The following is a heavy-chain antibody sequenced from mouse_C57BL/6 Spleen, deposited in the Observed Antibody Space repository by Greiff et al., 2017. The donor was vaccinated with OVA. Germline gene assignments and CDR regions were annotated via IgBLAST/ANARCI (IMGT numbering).Heavy chain of an antibody. CDR3: ARRGTGFDV. Sequence: EVKLMESGGGLVQPGGSLSLSCAASGFTFTDYYMSWVRQPPGKALEWLGFIRNKANGYTTEYSASVKGRFTISRDNSQSILYLQMNALRAEDSATYYCARRGTGFDVWGTGTTVTVSS. D-gene: IGHD4-1*01. CDR1: GFTFTDYY. J-gene: IGHJ1*03. CDR2: IRNKANGYTT. V-gene: IGHV7-3*01.